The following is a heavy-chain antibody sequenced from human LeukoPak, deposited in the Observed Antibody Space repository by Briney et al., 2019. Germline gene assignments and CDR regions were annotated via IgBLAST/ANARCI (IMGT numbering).Heavy chain of an antibody. CDR1: GFTFSSYS. CDR3: ARAYYDSSGYYFFDY. J-gene: IGHJ4*02. V-gene: IGHV3-48*02. CDR2: IGSSSSTI. D-gene: IGHD3-22*01. Sequence: GGSLRLSCAASGFTFSSYSMNWVRQAPGKGLEWVSYIGSSSSTIYYADSVKGRFTISRDNAKNSLYLQMNSLRDEDTAVYYCARAYYDSSGYYFFDYWGQGTLVTVSS.